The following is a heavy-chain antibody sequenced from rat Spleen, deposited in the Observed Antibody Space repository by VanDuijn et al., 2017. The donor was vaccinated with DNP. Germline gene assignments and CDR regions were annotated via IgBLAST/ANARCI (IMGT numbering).Heavy chain of an antibody. J-gene: IGHJ1*01. CDR2: IIYDGSST. CDR1: GFTFSDYN. Sequence: EVQLVESGGGLVQPGRSLKLSCAASGFTFSDYNMAWVRQAPKKGLEWVATIIYDGSSTYYRDSVKGRFTISRDSSKSSLYLQMNSLKSEDTATYYCARGSTSIYWYFDFWGPGTMVTVSS. D-gene: IGHD5-1*01. CDR3: ARGSTSIYWYFDF. V-gene: IGHV5-7*01.